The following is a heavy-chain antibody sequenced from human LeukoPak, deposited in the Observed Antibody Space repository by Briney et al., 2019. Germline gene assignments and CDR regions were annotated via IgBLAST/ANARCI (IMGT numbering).Heavy chain of an antibody. CDR3: ATANNYYDSSGYYSGAFDI. V-gene: IGHV1-24*01. Sequence: ASVKVSCKVSGYTLTELSMHWVRQAPGKGLEWMGGFDPEDGETIYAQKFRGRVTMTEDTSTDTAYMELSSLRSEDTAVYYCATANNYYDSSGYYSGAFDIWGQGTVVTVSS. D-gene: IGHD3-22*01. CDR1: GYTLTELS. CDR2: FDPEDGET. J-gene: IGHJ3*02.